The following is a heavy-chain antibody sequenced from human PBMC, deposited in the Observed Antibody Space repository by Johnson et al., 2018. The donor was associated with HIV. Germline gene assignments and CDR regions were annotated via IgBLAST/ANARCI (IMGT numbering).Heavy chain of an antibody. CDR2: INQYGSEE. Sequence: VQLVESGGGVVQPGGSLRLSCAASGFAFGSYWMHWVRQAPGKGLQWVANINQYGSEEYYVDSVKGRFTISRDNAKNSMYLQMNTLNAEDTAVYYCASSTVMMTDDAFDIWGQGTVVTVSP. CDR3: ASSTVMMTDDAFDI. V-gene: IGHV3-7*05. D-gene: IGHD4-11*01. J-gene: IGHJ3*02. CDR1: GFAFGSYW.